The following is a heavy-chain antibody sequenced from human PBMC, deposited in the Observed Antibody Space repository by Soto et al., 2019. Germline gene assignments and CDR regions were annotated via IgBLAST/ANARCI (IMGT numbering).Heavy chain of an antibody. V-gene: IGHV4-31*03. Sequence: SETLSLTCTVSGGSISSGGYYWSWIRQHPGKGLEWIGYIYYSGSTYYNPSLKSRVTISVDTSKNQFSLKLSSVTAADTAVYYCARSVDNWFDPWGQGTLVTVSS. J-gene: IGHJ5*02. CDR3: ARSVDNWFDP. CDR1: GGSISSGGYY. CDR2: IYYSGST.